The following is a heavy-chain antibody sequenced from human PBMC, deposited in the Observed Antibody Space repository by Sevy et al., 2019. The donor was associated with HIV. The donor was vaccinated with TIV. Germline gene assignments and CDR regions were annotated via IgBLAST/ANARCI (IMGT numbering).Heavy chain of an antibody. CDR2: LSFGCGEI. Sequence: GGSLRLSCAASGFTFSKYSMSWVRQPPGKGLEWVSTLSFGCGEINYADSVKGRFTISRDNSKSSVFLQMNNLRPEDTAVYYCAREGCTKPHDYWGQGTLVTVSS. CDR3: AREGCTKPHDY. J-gene: IGHJ4*02. V-gene: IGHV3-23*01. D-gene: IGHD2-8*01. CDR1: GFTFSKYS.